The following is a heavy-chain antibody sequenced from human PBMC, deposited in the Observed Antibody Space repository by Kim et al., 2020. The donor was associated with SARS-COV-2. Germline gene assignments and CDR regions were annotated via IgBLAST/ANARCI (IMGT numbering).Heavy chain of an antibody. J-gene: IGHJ6*02. CDR1: GFTFSSYA. CDR3: AKYCSGSSVLYGMDV. CDR2: ISGSGGST. D-gene: IGHD3-10*02. Sequence: GGSLRLSCAASGFTFSSYAMSWVRQAPGKGLEWVSAISGSGGSTYYADSVKGRLTISRDNSKNTLYLQMNSLRAEDTAVYYCAKYCSGSSVLYGMDVWGQGTTVTVSS. V-gene: IGHV3-23*01.